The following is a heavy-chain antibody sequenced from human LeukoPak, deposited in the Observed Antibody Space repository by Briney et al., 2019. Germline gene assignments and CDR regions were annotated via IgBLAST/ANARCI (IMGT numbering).Heavy chain of an antibody. CDR3: AKHGELLSWFDP. J-gene: IGHJ5*02. CDR1: GGSVSSNSYY. Sequence: PSETLSLTCTVSGGSVSSNSYYWGWIRQPPGKGLEWIGSIYYSGSTYYNPSLKSRVTISVDTSKNHFSLKLRSVTAADTAVYYCAKHGELLSWFDPWGQGTQVTVSS. V-gene: IGHV4-39*01. D-gene: IGHD1-26*01. CDR2: IYYSGST.